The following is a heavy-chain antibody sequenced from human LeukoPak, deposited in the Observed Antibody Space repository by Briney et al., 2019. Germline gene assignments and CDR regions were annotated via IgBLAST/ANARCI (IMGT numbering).Heavy chain of an antibody. J-gene: IGHJ4*02. Sequence: GGSLRLSCAASGFTFSSYNMNWVRQAPGKGLEWISYISSGRGSTIYYADSVKGRFTISRDNTDNSLVLQLNSLRADDTAVYYCARGGAARHFDSWGQGTLVTVSS. CDR2: ISSGRGSTI. V-gene: IGHV3-48*04. CDR3: ARGGAARHFDS. CDR1: GFTFSSYN. D-gene: IGHD6-6*01.